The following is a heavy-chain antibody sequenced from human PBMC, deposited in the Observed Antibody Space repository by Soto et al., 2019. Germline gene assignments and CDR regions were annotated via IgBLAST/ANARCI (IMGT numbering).Heavy chain of an antibody. CDR3: ARDKITGLFDY. D-gene: IGHD2-8*02. CDR2: INHSGST. V-gene: IGHV4-34*01. Sequence: SKTLSLTCAVYGGSFSGYYWTWIRQPPGTGLEWIGEINHSGSTNYNPSLKSRVTISVDTSKNQFSLKLTSVTAADTAVYYCARDKITGLFDYWGQGNLVTVSS. J-gene: IGHJ4*02. CDR1: GGSFSGYY.